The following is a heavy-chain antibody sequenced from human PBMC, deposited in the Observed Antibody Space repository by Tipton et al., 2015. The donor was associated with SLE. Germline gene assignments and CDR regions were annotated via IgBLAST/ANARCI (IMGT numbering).Heavy chain of an antibody. V-gene: IGHV4-34*10. J-gene: IGHJ4*02. D-gene: IGHD3-3*01. Sequence: TLSLTCTVYGGSFSAYSWTWIRQPPGKGLEWIGVISHGGSTNYNPSLKSRLTMSMDTSKNHFSLKLTSVTAADTAIYFCARGFLEWLPNYYFDSWGLGSLVTVSS. CDR3: ARGFLEWLPNYYFDS. CDR2: ISHGGST. CDR1: GGSFSAYS.